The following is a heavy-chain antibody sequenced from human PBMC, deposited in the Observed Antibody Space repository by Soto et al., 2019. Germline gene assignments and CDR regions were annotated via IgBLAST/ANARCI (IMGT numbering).Heavy chain of an antibody. V-gene: IGHV3-48*01. J-gene: IGHJ4*02. CDR3: EFSGSGSHDY. CDR2: ISSSSNSI. CDR1: GFTFSRYS. Sequence: GGSLRLSCAASGFTFSRYSMNWVRQAPGKGLEWVSYISSSSNSIYYADSVKGRFTISRDNSKNTLYLQMNSLRAEDTAVYYCEFSGSGSHDYWGQGTLVTVSS. D-gene: IGHD3-10*01.